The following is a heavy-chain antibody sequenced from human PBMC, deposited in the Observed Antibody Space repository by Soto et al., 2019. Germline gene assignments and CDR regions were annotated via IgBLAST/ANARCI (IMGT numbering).Heavy chain of an antibody. J-gene: IGHJ5*02. V-gene: IGHV4-34*01. CDR1: GGSFSGYH. Sequence: SETLSLTCAVYGGSFSGYHWSWIRQPPGKGLEWIGEINHSGSTNYNPSLKSRVTISVDTSKNQFSLKLSSVTAADTAVYYCARGRPYYDFWSGYYFRRYNWFDPWGQGTLVTVSS. CDR2: INHSGST. CDR3: ARGRPYYDFWSGYYFRRYNWFDP. D-gene: IGHD3-3*01.